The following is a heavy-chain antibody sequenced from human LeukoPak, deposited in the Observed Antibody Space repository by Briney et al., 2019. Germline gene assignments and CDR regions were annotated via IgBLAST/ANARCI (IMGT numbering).Heavy chain of an antibody. CDR1: GFTFSSFG. D-gene: IGHD3-10*01. CDR3: AKEEGWGVNVFDY. Sequence: QPGGSLRLSCAASGFTFSSFGIHWVRQAPGKGLEWVAVIGNDGAAKYYADSVRGRFTISRDNSRNTLYLQMNSLSAEDTAVYYCAKEEGWGVNVFDYWGQGTLVTVSS. J-gene: IGHJ4*02. CDR2: IGNDGAAK. V-gene: IGHV3-30*18.